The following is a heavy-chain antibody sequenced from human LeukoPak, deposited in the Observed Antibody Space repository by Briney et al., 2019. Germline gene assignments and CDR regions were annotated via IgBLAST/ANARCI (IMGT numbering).Heavy chain of an antibody. J-gene: IGHJ4*02. V-gene: IGHV3-30*18. Sequence: GGSLRLSCAASGFTFSSYGMHWVRQAPGKGPEWVAVISYDGSNKYYADSVKGRFTISRDNSKNTLYLQMNSLRAEDTAVYYCAKDAFRGVFDYWGQGTLVTVSS. CDR3: AKDAFRGVFDY. CDR1: GFTFSSYG. CDR2: ISYDGSNK. D-gene: IGHD2-8*02.